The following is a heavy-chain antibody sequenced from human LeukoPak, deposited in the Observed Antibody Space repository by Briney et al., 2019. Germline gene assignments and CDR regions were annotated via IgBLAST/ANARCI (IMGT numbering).Heavy chain of an antibody. CDR1: GGTFSSYA. D-gene: IGHD5-12*01. Sequence: GASVKVSCKASGGTFSSYAISWVRQATGQGLEWMGWMNPNSGNTGYAQKFQGRVTITRNTSISTAYMELSSLRSEDTAVYYCARASYGDIVQYYYYYMDVWGKGTTVTVSS. CDR3: ARASYGDIVQYYYYYMDV. V-gene: IGHV1-8*03. CDR2: MNPNSGNT. J-gene: IGHJ6*03.